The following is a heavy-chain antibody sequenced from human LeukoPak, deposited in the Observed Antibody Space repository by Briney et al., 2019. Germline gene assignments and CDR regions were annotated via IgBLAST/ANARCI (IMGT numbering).Heavy chain of an antibody. Sequence: PGGSLRLSCAASGFTFSSYGMHWVRQAPGKGLEWVAVISYDGSNKYYADSVKGRFTISRDNSKNTLYPQMNSLRAEDTAVYYYAKDHGPFVDIVVVPAAYFDYWGQGTLVTVSS. D-gene: IGHD2-2*01. J-gene: IGHJ4*02. CDR2: ISYDGSNK. V-gene: IGHV3-30*18. CDR3: AKDHGPFVDIVVVPAAYFDY. CDR1: GFTFSSYG.